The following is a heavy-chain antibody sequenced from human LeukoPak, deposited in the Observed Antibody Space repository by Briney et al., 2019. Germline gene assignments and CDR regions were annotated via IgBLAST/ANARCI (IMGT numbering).Heavy chain of an antibody. D-gene: IGHD4-17*01. CDR2: INPNSGGT. V-gene: IGHV1-2*02. CDR1: GYTFTGYY. J-gene: IGHJ5*02. Sequence: ASVKVSCKASGYTFTGYYMHWVRQTPGQGLEWMGWINPNSGGTNYAQKFQGRVTMTRDTSISTAYMELSRLRSDDTAVYYCARGDGDYVDNWFDPWGQGTLVTVSS. CDR3: ARGDGDYVDNWFDP.